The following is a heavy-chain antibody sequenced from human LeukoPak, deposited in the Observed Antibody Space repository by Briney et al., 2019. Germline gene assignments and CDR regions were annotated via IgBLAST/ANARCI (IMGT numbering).Heavy chain of an antibody. J-gene: IGHJ6*03. V-gene: IGHV5-51*01. CDR3: ARTMGAAVDYYYMDV. D-gene: IGHD6-13*01. CDR2: IYPGDSAT. CDR1: GYSFTSYW. Sequence: GESLKISCKGSGYSFTSYWIGWVRQMPGKGLEWMGIIYPGDSATRYSPSFQGQVTISADKSISTAYLQWSSLKASDTAMYYCARTMGAAVDYYYMDVWGKGTTVTVSS.